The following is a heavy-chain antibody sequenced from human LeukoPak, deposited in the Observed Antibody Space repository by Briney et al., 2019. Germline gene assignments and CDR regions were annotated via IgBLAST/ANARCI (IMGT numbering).Heavy chain of an antibody. V-gene: IGHV1-2*02. CDR3: ARTRDPHEY. Sequence: ASVKVSCKASGYTFTDYYMHWVRQAPGQGLEWMGWINPNSGGTNYAQKFQGRVTMTRDTSISTAYMELSRLRSDDTSVYYCARTRDPHEYWGQGTLVSVSS. J-gene: IGHJ4*02. CDR2: INPNSGGT. CDR1: GYTFTDYY.